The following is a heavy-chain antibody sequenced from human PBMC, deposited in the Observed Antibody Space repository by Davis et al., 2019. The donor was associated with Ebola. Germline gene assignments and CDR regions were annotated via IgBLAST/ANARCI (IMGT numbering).Heavy chain of an antibody. CDR1: GYTFTNYG. CDR2: INPHNGNT. V-gene: IGHV1-18*04. D-gene: IGHD1-1*01. J-gene: IGHJ4*02. CDR3: ARAQFPTTSDH. Sequence: ASVKVSCKTSGYTFTNYGITWVRQAPGQGLEWMGWINPHNGNTNYAQNVQGRVTMTTDKSTSTAYMEVGSLRSDDTAVYYCARAQFPTTSDHWGQGTLVTVSS.